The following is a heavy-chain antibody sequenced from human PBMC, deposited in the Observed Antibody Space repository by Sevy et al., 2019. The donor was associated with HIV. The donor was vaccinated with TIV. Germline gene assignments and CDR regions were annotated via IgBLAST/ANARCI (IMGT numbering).Heavy chain of an antibody. CDR3: ARDLEMVRGVIITDNFYYYGIDV. D-gene: IGHD3-10*01. Sequence: GGSLRLSCAASGFTFSSYAMHWVRQAPGKGLEWVAVISYDGSNKYYADSVKGRFTISRDNSKNTLYLQMNSLRAEDTAVYYCARDLEMVRGVIITDNFYYYGIDVWGQGTTVTVSS. V-gene: IGHV3-30-3*01. CDR1: GFTFSSYA. J-gene: IGHJ6*02. CDR2: ISYDGSNK.